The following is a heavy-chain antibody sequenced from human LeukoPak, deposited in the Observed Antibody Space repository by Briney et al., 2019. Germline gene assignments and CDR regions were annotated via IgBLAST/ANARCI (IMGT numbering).Heavy chain of an antibody. J-gene: IGHJ4*02. CDR3: ARDRWRYSYGGY. V-gene: IGHV3-30*04. D-gene: IGHD5-18*01. CDR1: GFTFVTNL. Sequence: GGSLRLSCAASGFTFVTNLIHWLRQAPGKGLEWVALISSDGNKKYYADSVKGRFTISRDNSKNTLFLQMDSLRAEDTAVYYCARDRWRYSYGGYWGQGTLVTVSS. CDR2: ISSDGNKK.